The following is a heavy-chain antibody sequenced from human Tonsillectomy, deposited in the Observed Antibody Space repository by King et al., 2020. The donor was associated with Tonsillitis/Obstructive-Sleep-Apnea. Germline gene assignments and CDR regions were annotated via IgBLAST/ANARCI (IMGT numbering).Heavy chain of an antibody. CDR2: IYSGGST. J-gene: IGHJ4*02. V-gene: IGHV3-53*01. CDR3: ARASIAADGYYFDY. Sequence: VQLVESGGGLIQPGGSLRLSCAASGFTVSSNYMSWVRQAPGKGLEWVSVIYSGGSTYYADSVKGRFTISRDNSKNTLYLQMNSLRAEDPAVYYCARASIAADGYYFDYWGQGTLVTVSS. CDR1: GFTVSSNY. D-gene: IGHD6-13*01.